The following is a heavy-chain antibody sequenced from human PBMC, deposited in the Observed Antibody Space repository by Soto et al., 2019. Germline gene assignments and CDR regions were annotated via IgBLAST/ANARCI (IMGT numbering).Heavy chain of an antibody. Sequence: TFRDNYITWVRQAPGRGLEWASLLYSGGRIYYADSVKGRFTISRDTSKKTLYLQMNSLRTEDTAVYYCARSDPGYAYGLNVWGQGTTVTVSS. CDR3: ARSDPGYAYGLNV. V-gene: IGHV3-53*01. CDR2: LYSGGRI. CDR1: TFRDNY. J-gene: IGHJ6*02. D-gene: IGHD5-18*01.